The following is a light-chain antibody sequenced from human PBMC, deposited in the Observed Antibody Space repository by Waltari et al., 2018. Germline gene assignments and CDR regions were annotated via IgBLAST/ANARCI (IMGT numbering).Light chain of an antibody. Sequence: QSALTQTATVSGSPGQSITISCSGTSSDIGNYNLVSWYRQHPGKAPTLIIYDVNQRPSVVSNRFSGSKAGNTSFLTISGLQTADEAEYFCCSYAGSAVSVFGGGTKVTVL. J-gene: IGLJ3*02. CDR3: CSYAGSAVSV. V-gene: IGLV2-23*02. CDR2: DVN. CDR1: SSDIGNYNL.